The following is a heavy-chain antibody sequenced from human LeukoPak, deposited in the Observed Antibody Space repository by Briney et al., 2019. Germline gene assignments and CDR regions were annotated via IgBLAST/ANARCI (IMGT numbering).Heavy chain of an antibody. J-gene: IGHJ4*01. Sequence: GGSLRLSCAASGFTFNNSAMSWVRQAPGKGLEWVSTLSGSGITTYYADSVKGRFTISRDNSKNTLYLQMNSLRAEDTAVYYCAKGIYSSGWSYFDYWGHGTLVTVSS. CDR3: AKGIYSSGWSYFDY. CDR2: LSGSGITT. V-gene: IGHV3-23*01. D-gene: IGHD6-19*01. CDR1: GFTFNNSA.